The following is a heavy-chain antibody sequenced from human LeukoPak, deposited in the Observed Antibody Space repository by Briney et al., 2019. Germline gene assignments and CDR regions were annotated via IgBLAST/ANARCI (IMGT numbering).Heavy chain of an antibody. CDR2: ISSSSSYT. J-gene: IGHJ4*02. CDR1: GFTFSDYY. CDR3: AREVVVVAEGYYFDY. V-gene: IGHV3-11*06. D-gene: IGHD2-15*01. Sequence: GGSLRLSCAASGFTFSDYYMSWIRQAPGKGLEWVSYISSSSSYTNYADSVKGRFTISRDNAKNSLYLQMNSLRAEDTAVYYCAREVVVVAEGYYFDYRGQGTLVTVSS.